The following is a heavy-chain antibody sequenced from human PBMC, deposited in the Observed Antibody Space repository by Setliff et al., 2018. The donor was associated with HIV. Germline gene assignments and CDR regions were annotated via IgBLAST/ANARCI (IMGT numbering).Heavy chain of an antibody. J-gene: IGHJ4*02. V-gene: IGHV3-66*02. D-gene: IGHD3-3*01. CDR2: IYSGGST. Sequence: PGGSLRLSCVASGFTVSSYYMSWVRQAPGKGLEWVSTIYSGGSTYHADSVKGRFTLSRDTSKSTLFLQMNSLRPEDAAVYYCARVRLYNTALDYWGQGTLVTVSS. CDR3: ARVRLYNTALDY. CDR1: GFTVSSYY.